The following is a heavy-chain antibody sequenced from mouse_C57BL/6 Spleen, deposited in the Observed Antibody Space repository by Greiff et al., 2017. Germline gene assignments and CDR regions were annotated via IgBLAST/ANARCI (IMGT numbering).Heavy chain of an antibody. V-gene: IGHV5-17*01. D-gene: IGHD2-4*01. CDR3: ANYYDYDEGFAY. CDR1: GFTFSDYG. CDR2: ISSGSSTI. Sequence: EVQGVESGGGLVKPGGSLKLSCAASGFTFSDYGMHWVRQAPEKGLEWVAYISSGSSTIYYADTVKGRFTISRDNAKNTLFLQMTSLRSEDTAMYYCANYYDYDEGFAYWGQGTLVTVSA. J-gene: IGHJ3*01.